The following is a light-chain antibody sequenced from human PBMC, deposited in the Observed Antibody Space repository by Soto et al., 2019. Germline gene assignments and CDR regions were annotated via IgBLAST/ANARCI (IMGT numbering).Light chain of an antibody. V-gene: IGKV3D-11*02. J-gene: IGKJ5*01. CDR2: GAS. Sequence: EIVLTQSPYTLSLSPGERATLSCRASRTVIRNNLAWHQQKPGQTPRLLVYGASNRATGIPARFSGSGSETDFTLTISSLEPEDFAVYYCQQRNYWQVTFGQGTRLEIK. CDR3: QQRNYWQVT. CDR1: RTVIRNN.